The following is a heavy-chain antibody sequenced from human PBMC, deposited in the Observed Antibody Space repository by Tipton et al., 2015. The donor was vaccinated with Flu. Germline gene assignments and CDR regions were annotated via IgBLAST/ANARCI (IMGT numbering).Heavy chain of an antibody. CDR3: ARAVGGGGWFDP. CDR2: IYYSGST. V-gene: IGHV4-59*01. CDR1: GGSISSYY. J-gene: IGHJ5*02. D-gene: IGHD1-26*01. Sequence: LRLSCTVSGGSISSYYWSWIRQPPGKGLEWIGYIYYSGSTNYNPSLKSRVTISVDTSKNQFSLKLSSVTAADTAVYYCARAVGGGGWFDPWGQGTLVTVSS.